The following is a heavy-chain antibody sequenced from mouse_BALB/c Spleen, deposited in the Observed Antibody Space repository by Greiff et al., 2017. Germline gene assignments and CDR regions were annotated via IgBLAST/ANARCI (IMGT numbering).Heavy chain of an antibody. V-gene: IGHV14-1*02. CDR1: GFNIKDYY. Sequence: VQLKESGAELVRPGALVKLSCKASGFNIKDYYMHWVKQRPEQGLEWIGWIDPENGNTIYDPKFQGKASITADTSSNTAYLQLSSLTSEDTAVYYCARSTMITTGDYFDYWGQGTTLTVSS. J-gene: IGHJ2*01. D-gene: IGHD2-4*01. CDR2: IDPENGNT. CDR3: ARSTMITTGDYFDY.